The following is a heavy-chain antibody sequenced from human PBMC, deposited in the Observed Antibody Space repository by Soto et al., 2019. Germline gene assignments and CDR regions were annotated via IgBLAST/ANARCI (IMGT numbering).Heavy chain of an antibody. D-gene: IGHD3-9*01. CDR3: ARGVFGSFDWFTPVDY. Sequence: ASVKVSCKASGYTFTSYDINWVRQATGQGLEWMGWMNPNSGNTGYAQKFQGRVTMTRNTSISTAYMELSSLRSEDTAVYYCARGVFGSFDWFTPVDYWGQGTLVTVSS. V-gene: IGHV1-8*01. J-gene: IGHJ4*02. CDR1: GYTFTSYD. CDR2: MNPNSGNT.